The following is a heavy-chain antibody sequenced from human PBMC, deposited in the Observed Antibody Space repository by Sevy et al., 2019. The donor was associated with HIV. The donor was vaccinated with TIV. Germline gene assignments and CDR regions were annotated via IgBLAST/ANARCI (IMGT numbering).Heavy chain of an antibody. CDR3: AREFIAETCMDV. V-gene: IGHV3-48*03. Sequence: GGSLRLSCAASGFTFSSYEMNWVRQAPGKGLEWVSYISSSGSTIYYADSVKGRFTISRDNAKNSLYLQMNSLRAEDTAVDYCAREFIAETCMDVWGQGTTVTVSS. CDR1: GFTFSSYE. D-gene: IGHD6-13*01. CDR2: ISSSGSTI. J-gene: IGHJ6*02.